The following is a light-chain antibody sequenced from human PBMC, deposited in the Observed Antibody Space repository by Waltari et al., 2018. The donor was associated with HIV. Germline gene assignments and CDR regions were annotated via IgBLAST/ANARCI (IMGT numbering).Light chain of an antibody. CDR3: MQATQFPYS. V-gene: IGKV2-28*01. CDR1: QSLLHRNGHNY. J-gene: IGKJ2*03. Sequence: DIVMTQSPLSLSVTPGEPASISCRSSQSLLHRNGHNYLDWYLQKPGQSPQLLIYLGSNRASGVPDRFSGSGSGTDFTLKISRVEADDVGVYYCMQATQFPYSFGQGTKLEIK. CDR2: LGS.